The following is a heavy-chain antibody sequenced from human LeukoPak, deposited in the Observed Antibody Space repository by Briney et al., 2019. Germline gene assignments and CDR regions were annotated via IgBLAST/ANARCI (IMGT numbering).Heavy chain of an antibody. CDR3: AREVMGVAVTGTIDY. CDR1: GFTFSDYY. Sequence: QPGGSLRLPCAASGFTFSDYYMSWIRQAPGKGLEWVSYITSSGGTIYYADSVKGRFTISRDNAKSSLYLQMNSLSADDTAVYYCAREVMGVAVTGTIDYWGQGTLVTVSS. D-gene: IGHD6-19*01. J-gene: IGHJ4*02. CDR2: ITSSGGTI. V-gene: IGHV3-11*01.